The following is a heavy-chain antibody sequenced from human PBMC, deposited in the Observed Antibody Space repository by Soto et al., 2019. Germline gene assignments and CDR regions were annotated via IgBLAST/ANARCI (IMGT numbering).Heavy chain of an antibody. J-gene: IGHJ6*02. CDR3: ARSYYYGSGSYYYYYGMDV. Sequence: GASVKVSCKASGGTFSSCAISWVRQAPGQGLEWMGGIIPIFGTANYAQKFQGRVTITADESTSTAYMELSSLRSEDTAVYYCARSYYYGSGSYYYYYGMDVWGQGTTVTVSS. V-gene: IGHV1-69*13. CDR1: GGTFSSCA. CDR2: IIPIFGTA. D-gene: IGHD3-10*01.